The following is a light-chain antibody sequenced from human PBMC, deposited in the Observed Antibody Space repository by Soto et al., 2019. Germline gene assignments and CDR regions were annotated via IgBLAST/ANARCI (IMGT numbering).Light chain of an antibody. Sequence: EIVLAQSPVTLSLSPGEVATLSCSASQGVSSSYLALYQQKPGQAPRLLIYGVSNRATGIPARFSGGGSGTDFTLTISSLEPEDFAIYYCQQRNYWQVNFGQGTRLEIK. CDR1: QGVSSSY. V-gene: IGKV3D-20*02. CDR2: GVS. CDR3: QQRNYWQVN. J-gene: IGKJ5*01.